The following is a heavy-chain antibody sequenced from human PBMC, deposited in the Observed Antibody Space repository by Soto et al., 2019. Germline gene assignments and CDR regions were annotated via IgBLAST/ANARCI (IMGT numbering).Heavy chain of an antibody. CDR1: RFTFTSSA. J-gene: IGHJ4*02. D-gene: IGHD3-22*01. Sequence: AVNVSCQASRFTFTSSAVQWVRQARGQRREWIGWIVVGSGNTNYAQKFQERVTITRDMSTSKAYMELSCLRSEDAAVYYCAAPSYDSSGFDYWGQGTLVTVSS. CDR2: IVVGSGNT. V-gene: IGHV1-58*01. CDR3: AAPSYDSSGFDY.